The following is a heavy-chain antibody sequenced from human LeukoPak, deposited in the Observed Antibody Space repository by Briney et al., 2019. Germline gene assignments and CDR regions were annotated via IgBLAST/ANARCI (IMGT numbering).Heavy chain of an antibody. V-gene: IGHV3-11*05. CDR2: ISSSSSYT. Sequence: GGSLRLSCAASGFTFSDYYMSWIRQAPGKGLEWVSYISSSSSYTNYADSVKGRFTISRDNAKNSLYLQMNSLRAEDTAVYYCARARWEPHYFDYWGQGTLVTVSS. J-gene: IGHJ4*02. CDR1: GFTFSDYY. CDR3: ARARWEPHYFDY. D-gene: IGHD1-26*01.